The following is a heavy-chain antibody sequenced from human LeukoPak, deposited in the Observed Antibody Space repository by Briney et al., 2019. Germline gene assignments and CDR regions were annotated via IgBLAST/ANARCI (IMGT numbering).Heavy chain of an antibody. D-gene: IGHD3-22*01. CDR2: IYYSGST. CDR3: ARTYYYDSSGYYNPNWFDP. CDR1: GGSISSSSYY. V-gene: IGHV4-39*01. Sequence: TSETLSLTCTVSGGSISSSSYYWGWIRQPPGKGLEWIGSIYYSGSTYYNPSLKSRVTISVDTSKNQFSLKLSSVTAADTAVYYCARTYYYDSSGYYNPNWFDPWGQGTLVTVSS. J-gene: IGHJ5*02.